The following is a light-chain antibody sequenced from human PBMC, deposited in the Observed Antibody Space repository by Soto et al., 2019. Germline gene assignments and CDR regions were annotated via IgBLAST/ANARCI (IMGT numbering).Light chain of an antibody. CDR2: KAS. CDR1: QSISNY. J-gene: IGKJ1*01. V-gene: IGKV1-5*03. CDR3: QQYPSFSRT. Sequence: DIQRTQSPSTLSASVGDRVTITCRASQSISNYLAWYQQKPGKAPKLLIYKASNLDSGVPSRFSGSGSGTEFTLTISSLQPGDFATYYCQQYPSFSRTFGQGTKVDIK.